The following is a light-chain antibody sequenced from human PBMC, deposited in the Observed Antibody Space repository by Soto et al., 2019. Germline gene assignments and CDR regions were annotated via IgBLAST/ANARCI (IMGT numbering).Light chain of an antibody. J-gene: IGLJ2*01. V-gene: IGLV8-61*01. CDR1: SGSDSVIYY. Sequence: QTVVTQEPSFSVSPGGTVTLTCGLGSGSDSVIYYPSGYQQTPGQAPRTLIYNTNTRSSGVPDRFSGSILGNKAALTITGAQADDESDYYCVLYMGSGISVFGGGTKLTVL. CDR2: NTN. CDR3: VLYMGSGISV.